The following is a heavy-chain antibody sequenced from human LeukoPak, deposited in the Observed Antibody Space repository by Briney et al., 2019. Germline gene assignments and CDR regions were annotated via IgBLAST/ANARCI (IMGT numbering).Heavy chain of an antibody. CDR3: AKEVVPAAMHYFDY. CDR1: GFTFSSYA. J-gene: IGHJ4*02. CDR2: LSYDGSNK. Sequence: GGSLRLSCAASGFTFSSYAMLWVREAPGTGLEWVAALSYDGSNKYYADSVKGRFTISRDNSKNTLYLQMNSLRAEDTAVYYCAKEVVPAAMHYFDYWGQGTLVTVSS. V-gene: IGHV3-30*04. D-gene: IGHD2-2*01.